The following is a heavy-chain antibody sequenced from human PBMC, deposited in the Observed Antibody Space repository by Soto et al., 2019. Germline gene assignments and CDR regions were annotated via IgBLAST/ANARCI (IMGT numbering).Heavy chain of an antibody. CDR3: VGVVWFRGMDV. Sequence: PSPTLSLTDDIPGDSVASISAAWNLIRQSPSRGLEWLGRTYYRSKWIHEYTLSMESRITINPDTSQNQCSLHIYSVPPEATAVYDCVGVVWFRGMDVWVQGPPVAVSS. V-gene: IGHV6-1*01. J-gene: IGHJ6*02. CDR1: GDSVASISAA. D-gene: IGHD3-16*01. CDR2: TYYRSKWIH.